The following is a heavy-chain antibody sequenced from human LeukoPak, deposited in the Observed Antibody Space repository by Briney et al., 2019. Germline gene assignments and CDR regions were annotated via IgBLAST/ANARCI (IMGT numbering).Heavy chain of an antibody. D-gene: IGHD2-8*01. J-gene: IGHJ4*02. V-gene: IGHV3-74*01. Sequence: GGSLRLSCAVSGLTFSRNWMHWVRQAPGKGLVWVSRISGDGSSTNYADSVKGRFTISRDNGKNTLYLQMNSLRAEDTAVYYCARLIMDHQRTFDHWGQGTLVTVSS. CDR2: ISGDGSST. CDR1: GLTFSRNW. CDR3: ARLIMDHQRTFDH.